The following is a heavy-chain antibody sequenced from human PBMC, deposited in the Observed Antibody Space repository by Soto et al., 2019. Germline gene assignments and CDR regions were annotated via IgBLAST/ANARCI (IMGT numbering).Heavy chain of an antibody. Sequence: EVQLMESGGGLVQPGGSLRLSCASSGFTLSMSAVNWVRQAPGKGLEWVSFITESSDRTYYADSVKGRFTISRDRYKNTVSVQMDSLRAEDTAVYYCAKDRGIIVKAGDAFDGWGQGTKVTVSS. CDR1: GFTLSMSA. CDR2: ITESSDRT. CDR3: AKDRGIIVKAGDAFDG. V-gene: IGHV3-23*01. D-gene: IGHD3-16*02. J-gene: IGHJ3*01.